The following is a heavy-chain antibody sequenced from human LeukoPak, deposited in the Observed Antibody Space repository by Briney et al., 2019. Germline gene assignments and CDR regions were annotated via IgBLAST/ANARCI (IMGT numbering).Heavy chain of an antibody. J-gene: IGHJ4*02. CDR1: GGSISSYY. Sequence: SETLSLACTVSGGSISSYYWSWIRQPPGKGLEWIGYIYYSGSTNYNPSLKSRVTISVDTSKNQFSLKLSSVTAADTAVYYCASNRDWLQLVTVWGQGTLVTVSS. CDR3: ASNRDWLQLVTV. V-gene: IGHV4-59*08. CDR2: IYYSGST. D-gene: IGHD6-13*01.